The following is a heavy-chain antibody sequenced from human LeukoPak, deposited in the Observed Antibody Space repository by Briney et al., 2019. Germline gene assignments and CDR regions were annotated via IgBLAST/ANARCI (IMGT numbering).Heavy chain of an antibody. CDR2: IYYSGST. CDR3: ARLRIQLWLRGLYFDY. V-gene: IGHV4-39*07. J-gene: IGHJ4*02. D-gene: IGHD5-18*01. Sequence: PSETLSLTCTVSGGSISSSSYYWGWIRQPPGKGLEWIGSIYYSGSTYYNPSLKSRVTISVDTSKNQFSLKLSSVTAADTAVYYCARLRIQLWLRGLYFDYWGQGTLVTVSS. CDR1: GGSISSSSYY.